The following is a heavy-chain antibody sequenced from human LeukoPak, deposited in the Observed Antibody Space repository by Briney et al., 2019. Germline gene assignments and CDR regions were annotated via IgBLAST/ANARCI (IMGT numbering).Heavy chain of an antibody. D-gene: IGHD4-23*01. CDR2: AWHDGSNK. CDR3: ARDRSYGGNSAAFDY. CDR1: GFTFSSYG. V-gene: IGHV3-33*01. Sequence: GGSLRLSCAASGFTFSSYGMHWARQAPGKGLEWVAVAWHDGSNKYYADSVKGRFTISRDNSKNTLYLQMNSLRAEDTAVYYCARDRSYGGNSAAFDYWGQGTLVTVSS. J-gene: IGHJ4*02.